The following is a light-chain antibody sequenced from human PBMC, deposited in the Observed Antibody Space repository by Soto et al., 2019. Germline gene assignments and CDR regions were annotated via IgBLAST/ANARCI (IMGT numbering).Light chain of an antibody. V-gene: IGKV1-5*01. CDR3: QQYNSKGT. Sequence: DIQMTQSPSTLSASVGDRVTITCRASQTINSWLAWYQQKPGKAPKVLIFDASSLKTGVPSRFSGSGSGTEFTLTISSLQPDDFATYYCQQYNSKGTFGQGTKVDIK. CDR2: DAS. CDR1: QTINSW. J-gene: IGKJ1*01.